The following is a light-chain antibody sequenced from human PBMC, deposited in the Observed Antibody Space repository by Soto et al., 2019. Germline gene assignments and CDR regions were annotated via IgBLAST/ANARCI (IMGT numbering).Light chain of an antibody. Sequence: EIVLTQSPGTLSLSPGERATLSCRASQSVSSSYLAWYQQKPGQAPRLLIYGASSRATGIPDRFSGSESGTEFTLTISRLEPEDFAVYYCQQYGSSPPFPFGPGNKVDIK. CDR1: QSVSSSY. CDR3: QQYGSSPPFP. CDR2: GAS. V-gene: IGKV3-20*01. J-gene: IGKJ3*01.